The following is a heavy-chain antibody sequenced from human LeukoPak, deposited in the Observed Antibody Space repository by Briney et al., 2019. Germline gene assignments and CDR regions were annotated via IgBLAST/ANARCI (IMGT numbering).Heavy chain of an antibody. CDR3: AGHGYSSSWPNMNWFDP. V-gene: IGHV3-48*03. D-gene: IGHD6-13*01. J-gene: IGHJ5*02. Sequence: PGGSLRLSCAASGFTFSSYEMNWVRQAPGKWLEWVSYISSSGSTIYYADSVKGRFTISRDNAKNSLYLQMNSLRAEDTAVYYCAGHGYSSSWPNMNWFDPWGQGTLVTVSS. CDR1: GFTFSSYE. CDR2: ISSSGSTI.